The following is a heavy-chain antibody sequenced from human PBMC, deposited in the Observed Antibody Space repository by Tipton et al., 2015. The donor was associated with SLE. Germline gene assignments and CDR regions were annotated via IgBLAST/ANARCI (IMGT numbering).Heavy chain of an antibody. D-gene: IGHD6-13*01. CDR3: ARVSSSWGFDY. Sequence: LRLSCTVSGGSISSYYWSWIRQPPGKGLEWIGYIYYSGSTNYNPSLKSRVTISVDTSKNQFSLKLSSVTATDTAVYYCARVSSSWGFDYWGQGTLVTVSS. CDR2: IYYSGST. CDR1: GGSISSYY. V-gene: IGHV4-59*01. J-gene: IGHJ4*02.